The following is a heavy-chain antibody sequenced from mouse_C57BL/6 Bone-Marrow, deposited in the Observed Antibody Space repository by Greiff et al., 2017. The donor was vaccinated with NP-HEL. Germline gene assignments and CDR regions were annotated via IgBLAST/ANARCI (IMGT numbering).Heavy chain of an antibody. CDR1: GFTFSDYY. CDR3: ARGLWSFAY. Sequence: EVKLVESEGGLVQPGSSMKLSCTASGFTFSDYYMAWVRQVPEKGLEWVANINYDGSSTYYLDSLKSRFIISRDNAKNILYLRMSSLKSEDAATYYCARGLWSFAYWGQGTLVTVSA. CDR2: INYDGSST. J-gene: IGHJ3*01. V-gene: IGHV5-16*01. D-gene: IGHD1-1*02.